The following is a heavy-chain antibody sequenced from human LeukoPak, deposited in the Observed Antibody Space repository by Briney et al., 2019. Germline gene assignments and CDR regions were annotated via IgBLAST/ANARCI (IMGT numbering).Heavy chain of an antibody. CDR1: GYSFTSYW. CDR2: IYPGDSDT. CDR3: ASQFDYYGSGSYPLRTYGMDV. Sequence: GESLKISCKGSGYSFTSYWIGWVRQMPGKGLEWMGIIYPGDSDTRYSPSFQGQVTISADESTSTAYMELSSLRSEDTAVYYCASQFDYYGSGSYPLRTYGMDVWGQGTTVTVSS. D-gene: IGHD3-10*01. J-gene: IGHJ6*02. V-gene: IGHV5-51*01.